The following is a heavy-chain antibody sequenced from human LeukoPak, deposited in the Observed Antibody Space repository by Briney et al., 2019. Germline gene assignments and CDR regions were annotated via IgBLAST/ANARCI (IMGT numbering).Heavy chain of an antibody. Sequence: GGSLRLSCAASGFTFSSYWMHWVRHAPGKGLVWVSRINSDGSSTSYADSVKGRFTISRDNAKNTLYLQMNSLRAEDTAVYYCARELYYYYYYLDVWGKGTTVTVSS. J-gene: IGHJ6*03. CDR1: GFTFSSYW. V-gene: IGHV3-74*01. CDR3: ARELYYYYYYLDV. CDR2: INSDGSST.